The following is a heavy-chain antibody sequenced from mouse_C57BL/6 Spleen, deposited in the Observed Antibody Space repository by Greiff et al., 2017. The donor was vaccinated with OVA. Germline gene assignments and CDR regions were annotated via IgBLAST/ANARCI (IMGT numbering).Heavy chain of an antibody. CDR1: GFSLSTSGMG. V-gene: IGHV8-12*01. J-gene: IGHJ3*01. D-gene: IGHD2-5*01. Sequence: QVTLKESGPGLLQSSQTLSLTCSFSGFSLSTSGMGVSWIRQPSGKGLEWLAHIYWDDDKRYNTSLKSRTTTPKDTSRNQVFLKITSVDTANTATYYCARSDSNRTWFAYWGQGTLVTVSA. CDR2: IYWDDDK. CDR3: ARSDSNRTWFAY.